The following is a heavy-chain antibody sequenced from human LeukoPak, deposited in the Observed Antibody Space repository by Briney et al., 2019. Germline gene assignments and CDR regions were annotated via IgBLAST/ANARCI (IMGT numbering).Heavy chain of an antibody. CDR2: IYSGGST. Sequence: GGSLRLSCAASGFTVGSNYMSWVRQAPGKGLEWLSVIYSGGSTYYADSVKGRFTISRDNAKNSLYLQMNSLRAEDTAVYYCAIFGSYNYWGQGTLVTVSS. CDR3: AIFGSYNY. CDR1: GFTVGSNY. J-gene: IGHJ4*02. D-gene: IGHD1-26*01. V-gene: IGHV3-66*01.